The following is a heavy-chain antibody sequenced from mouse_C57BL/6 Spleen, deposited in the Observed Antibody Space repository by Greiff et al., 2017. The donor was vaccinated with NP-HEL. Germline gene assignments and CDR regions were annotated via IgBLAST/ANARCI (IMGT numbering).Heavy chain of an antibody. Sequence: EVKLMESGPGLVKPSQSLSLTCSVTGYSITSGYYWNWIRQFPGNKLEWMGYISYDGSNNYNPSLKNRISITRDTSKNQFFLKLNSVTTEDTATYYCARVIYDGYYWYFDVWGTGTTVTVSS. D-gene: IGHD2-3*01. J-gene: IGHJ1*03. V-gene: IGHV3-6*01. CDR2: ISYDGSN. CDR3: ARVIYDGYYWYFDV. CDR1: GYSITSGYY.